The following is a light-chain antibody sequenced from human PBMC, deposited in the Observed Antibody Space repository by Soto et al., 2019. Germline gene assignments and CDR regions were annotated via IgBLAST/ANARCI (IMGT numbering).Light chain of an antibody. V-gene: IGKV1-5*01. J-gene: IGKJ4*01. CDR1: ENIFKF. CDR2: AAS. Sequence: DILLIQSPATLSASVGDRITITCRASENIFKFLAWYQQRSGSAPNLLIYAASDLERGVPSRFSGSGSGTEFTPSIDNLQPNDSATSFCQPYHSQSITFGGGTQVDVK. CDR3: QPYHSQSIT.